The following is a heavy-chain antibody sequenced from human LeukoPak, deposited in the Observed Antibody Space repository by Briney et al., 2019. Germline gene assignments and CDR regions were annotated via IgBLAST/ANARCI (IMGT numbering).Heavy chain of an antibody. CDR1: GFTFSSYA. V-gene: IGHV3-30*04. CDR3: ARWTTVGADFDY. J-gene: IGHJ4*02. D-gene: IGHD1-26*01. Sequence: PGRSLRLSCAASGFTFSSYAMHWVRQAPGKVLEWVAVISYDGSNKYYADSVKGRFTISRDNSKNTLYLQMNSLRAEDTAVYYCARWTTVGADFDYWGQGTLVTVSS. CDR2: ISYDGSNK.